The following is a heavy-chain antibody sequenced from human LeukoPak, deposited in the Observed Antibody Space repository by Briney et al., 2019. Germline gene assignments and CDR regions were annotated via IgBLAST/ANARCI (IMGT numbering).Heavy chain of an antibody. Sequence: GASVKVSCKASGGTFSSYAISWVRQAPGQGLEWMGGIIPIFGTANYAQKFQGRVTITADESTSTAYMELSSLRSEDTAVYYCARVSSITIKYYYYYYMDVWGKGTTVTVSS. CDR2: IIPIFGTA. D-gene: IGHD3-3*01. J-gene: IGHJ6*03. V-gene: IGHV1-69*13. CDR3: ARVSSITIKYYYYYYMDV. CDR1: GGTFSSYA.